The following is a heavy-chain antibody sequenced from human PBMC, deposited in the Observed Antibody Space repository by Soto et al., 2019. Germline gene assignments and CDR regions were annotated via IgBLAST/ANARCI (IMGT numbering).Heavy chain of an antibody. CDR2: MNPNSGNT. J-gene: IGHJ3*02. CDR3: ARSRGYCSGDSCYGDAFDI. V-gene: IGHV1-8*01. CDR1: GYTFTSYD. D-gene: IGHD2-15*01. Sequence: ASVKVSCKASGYTFTSYDINWVRQATGQGLEWMGWMNPNSGNTGYAQKFQGRVTMTRDTSASTTYMELSSLKSEDTAVYYCARSRGYCSGDSCYGDAFDIWGQGTMVTVSS.